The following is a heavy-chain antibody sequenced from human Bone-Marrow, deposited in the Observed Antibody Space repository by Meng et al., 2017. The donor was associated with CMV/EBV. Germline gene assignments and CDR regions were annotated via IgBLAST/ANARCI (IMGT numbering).Heavy chain of an antibody. CDR2: ISYDGSNK. CDR1: YA. J-gene: IGHJ4*02. D-gene: IGHD3-3*01. V-gene: IGHV3-30-3*01. CDR3: ARDSLYYDFWSGYYSEHYFDY. Sequence: YAMHWGRQAPGKGLEWVAVISYDGSNKYYADSVKGRFTISRDNSKNTLYLQMNSLRAEDTAVYYCARDSLYYDFWSGYYSEHYFDYWGQGTLVTVSS.